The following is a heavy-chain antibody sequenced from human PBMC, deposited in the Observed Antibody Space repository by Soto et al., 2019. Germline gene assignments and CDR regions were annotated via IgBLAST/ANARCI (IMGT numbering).Heavy chain of an antibody. J-gene: IGHJ4*02. CDR3: ARDKDWNDGFDY. V-gene: IGHV3-53*04. CDR2: IYRGGST. CDR1: GFNVISTY. D-gene: IGHD1-1*01. Sequence: GGSLRLSCAASGFNVISTYMSWVRQAPGKGLEWVSVIYRGGSTYYADSVKGRFTIYRHTAKNTLYLEMNSLRADDTAVYYCARDKDWNDGFDYWGQGTLVTVSS.